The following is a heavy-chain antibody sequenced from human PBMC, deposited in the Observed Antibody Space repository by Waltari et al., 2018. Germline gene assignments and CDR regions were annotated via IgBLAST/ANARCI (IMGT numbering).Heavy chain of an antibody. J-gene: IGHJ4*02. Sequence: QLQLQESGPGLVKPSETLSLTCTVSGGSISSRSYYWGWIRQPPGKGLEWIGSIYYSGSTYYNPSLKSRVTISVDTSKNQFSLKLSSVTAADTAVYYCASFFDILTGYFWQEQGGYFDYWGQGTLVTVSS. V-gene: IGHV4-39*01. D-gene: IGHD3-9*01. CDR1: GGSISSRSYY. CDR2: IYYSGST. CDR3: ASFFDILTGYFWQEQGGYFDY.